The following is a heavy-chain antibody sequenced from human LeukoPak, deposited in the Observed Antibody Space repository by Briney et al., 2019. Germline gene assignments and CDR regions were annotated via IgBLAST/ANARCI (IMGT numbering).Heavy chain of an antibody. Sequence: SETLSLTCTVSAGSISSYYWSWIRQPPGKGLEWIGYIYYSGSTNYNPSLKSRVTISVDTSKNQFSLQRSSVTAADTAVYYCARGIAGAGSAPDSWGQGALVTVSS. J-gene: IGHJ4*02. V-gene: IGHV4-59*01. CDR2: IYYSGST. CDR3: ARGIAGAGSAPDS. CDR1: AGSISSYY. D-gene: IGHD6-19*01.